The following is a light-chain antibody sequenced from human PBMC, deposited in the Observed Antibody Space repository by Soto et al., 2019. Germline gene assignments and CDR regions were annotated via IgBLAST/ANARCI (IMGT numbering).Light chain of an antibody. Sequence: IVLMQSPATLSVSPGERSTLSCRASQSVSSNLAWYQQKPGQAPRLLIYDASNRATGIPARFSGSGSGTDFTLTISGLQSEDFALYYCQQYQNLWTFGQGTKVDIK. CDR2: DAS. CDR3: QQYQNLWT. J-gene: IGKJ1*01. V-gene: IGKV3D-15*02. CDR1: QSVSSN.